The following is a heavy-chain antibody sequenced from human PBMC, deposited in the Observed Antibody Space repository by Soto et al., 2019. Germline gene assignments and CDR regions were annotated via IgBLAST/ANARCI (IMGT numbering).Heavy chain of an antibody. V-gene: IGHV5-51*01. J-gene: IGHJ4*02. CDR2: IYPGDSDT. CDR3: AKDTYYHDRSGYYIFDY. CDR1: GYTFTDRW. Sequence: PGESLKISCKGSGYTFTDRWIGWVRQMPGKGLEWMGIIYPGDSDTRYSPSFQGQVTISRDNSKNTLYLQMNSLRAGDTAVYYCAKDTYYHDRSGYYIFDYWGQGTPVTVSS. D-gene: IGHD3-22*01.